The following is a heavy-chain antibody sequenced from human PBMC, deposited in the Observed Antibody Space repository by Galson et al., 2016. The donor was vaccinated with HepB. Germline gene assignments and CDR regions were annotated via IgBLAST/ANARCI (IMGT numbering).Heavy chain of an antibody. J-gene: IGHJ3*02. D-gene: IGHD2-21*02. CDR2: VSYNGNT. CDR3: ARVTCGGGACQDVFAI. V-gene: IGHV4-59*12. CDR1: GGSISDYY. Sequence: SETLSLTCSVSGGSISDYYWSWIRQPPGKGLEWLGSVSYNGNTKYKSSLKRRVTVSSDTPKKQISLRVKSVTAADAAVYYCARVTCGGGACQDVFAIWGQGIMVTVSS.